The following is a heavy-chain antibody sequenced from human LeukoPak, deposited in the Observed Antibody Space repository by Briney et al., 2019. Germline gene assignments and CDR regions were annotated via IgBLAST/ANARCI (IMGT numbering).Heavy chain of an antibody. Sequence: SETLSLTCTLSGGSISSYYWSWIRQPAGTGLEWIGRIYTSGSTNYNPSLKSRVTMSVDSSKNQCFLKLSSVAAADTAVYYCGRRCSGYDYGYFDYWGQGTLVTVSS. J-gene: IGHJ4*02. D-gene: IGHD5-12*01. CDR2: IYTSGST. CDR1: GGSISSYY. CDR3: GRRCSGYDYGYFDY. V-gene: IGHV4-4*07.